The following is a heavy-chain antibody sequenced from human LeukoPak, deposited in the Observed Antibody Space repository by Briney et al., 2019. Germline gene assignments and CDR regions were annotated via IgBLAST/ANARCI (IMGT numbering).Heavy chain of an antibody. Sequence: GRSLRLSCAASGFTFDDYAMHWVRQAPGKGLEWVSGISWNSGSIVYADSVKGRFTISRDNAKNSLYLQMDRLRAEDTALYYCAKDMCSSPSCYGYFDYWGQGTMVTVSS. CDR2: ISWNSGSI. CDR3: AKDMCSSPSCYGYFDY. D-gene: IGHD2-2*01. J-gene: IGHJ4*02. V-gene: IGHV3-9*01. CDR1: GFTFDDYA.